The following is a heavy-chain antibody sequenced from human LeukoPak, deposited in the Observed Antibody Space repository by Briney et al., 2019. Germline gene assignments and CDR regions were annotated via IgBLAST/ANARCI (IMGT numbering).Heavy chain of an antibody. D-gene: IGHD1-26*01. Sequence: SETQSLTCTVSGGSISSGGYYWSWIRQPPGKGLEWIGYIYHSGSTYYNPSLKSRVTISVDRSKNQFSLKLSSVTAADTAVYYCAREDVGATRGLDYWGQGTLVTVSS. CDR3: AREDVGATRGLDY. V-gene: IGHV4-30-2*01. CDR1: GGSISSGGYY. J-gene: IGHJ4*02. CDR2: IYHSGST.